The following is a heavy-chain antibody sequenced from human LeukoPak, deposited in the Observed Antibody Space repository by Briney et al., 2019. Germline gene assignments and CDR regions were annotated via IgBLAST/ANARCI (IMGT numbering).Heavy chain of an antibody. V-gene: IGHV4-38-2*02. CDR1: GYFISSGYY. Sequence: SETLSLTCTVSGYFISSGYYWGWIRQPPGKGLQWIGSIHHSGSTYYNPSLKSRVTISVDTSKNQFSLKLSSVTAADTAVYYCAREDWNHGGVDYWGQGTLVTVSS. CDR3: AREDWNHGGVDY. CDR2: IHHSGST. D-gene: IGHD1-1*01. J-gene: IGHJ4*02.